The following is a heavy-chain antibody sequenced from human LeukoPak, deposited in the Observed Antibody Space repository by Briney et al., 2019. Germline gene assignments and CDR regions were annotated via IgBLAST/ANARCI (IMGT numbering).Heavy chain of an antibody. Sequence: SETLSLTCTVSGGSISSYYWSWTRQPPGKGLEWIGYIYYSGSTNYNPSLKSRVTISVDTSKNQFSLKLSSVTAADTAVYYCARAGDVLRYLDHEGVSWLDPWGQGTLVTVSS. CDR3: ARAGDVLRYLDHEGVSWLDP. CDR1: GGSISSYY. V-gene: IGHV4-59*01. J-gene: IGHJ5*02. CDR2: IYYSGST. D-gene: IGHD3-9*01.